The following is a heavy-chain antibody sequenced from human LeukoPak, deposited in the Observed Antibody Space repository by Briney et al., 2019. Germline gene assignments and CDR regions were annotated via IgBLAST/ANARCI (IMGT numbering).Heavy chain of an antibody. V-gene: IGHV3-48*03. J-gene: IGHJ4*02. D-gene: IGHD3-10*01. CDR2: ISSSGSTI. CDR3: ARDGDYYGSGSEVKFDY. CDR1: GFTFSSYE. Sequence: GGSLRLSCAASGFTFSSYEMKWVRQAPGKGLEWVSYISSSGSTIYYADSVKGRFTISRDNAKNSLCLQMNSLRAEDTAVYYCARDGDYYGSGSEVKFDYWGQGTLVTVSS.